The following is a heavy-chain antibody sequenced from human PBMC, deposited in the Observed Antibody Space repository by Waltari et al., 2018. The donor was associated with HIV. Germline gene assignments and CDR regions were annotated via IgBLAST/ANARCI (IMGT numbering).Heavy chain of an antibody. Sequence: EVQLEESGGGLVQPGGSLRLSCAVSGFNFSSYWRSWVRQVPGKGGEWVADRKYDCSEVFYADAVKGRFTISRDNEKKVLYLQMNSLRGEDTALYQCVREFRCYCFDYWGQGTLVSVSS. V-gene: IGHV3-7*01. J-gene: IGHJ4*02. CDR1: GFNFSSYW. CDR2: RKYDCSEV. CDR3: VREFRCYCFDY. D-gene: IGHD2-15*01.